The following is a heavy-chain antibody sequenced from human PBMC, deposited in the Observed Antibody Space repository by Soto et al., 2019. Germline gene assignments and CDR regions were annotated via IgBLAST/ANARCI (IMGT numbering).Heavy chain of an antibody. Sequence: QVQLVESGGGVVQPWRSLRLSCAASGFTFSSYAMHWVRQALGKGLEWVAVISYDGSNKYYADSVKGRFTISRDNSKNTLYLQMNSLRAEDTAVYYCARVATLRSSGFPVDYWGQGTLVTVSS. CDR1: GFTFSSYA. CDR2: ISYDGSNK. J-gene: IGHJ4*02. D-gene: IGHD3-22*01. V-gene: IGHV3-30-3*01. CDR3: ARVATLRSSGFPVDY.